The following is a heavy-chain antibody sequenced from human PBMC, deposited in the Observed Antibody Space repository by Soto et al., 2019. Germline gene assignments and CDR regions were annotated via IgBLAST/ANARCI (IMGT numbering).Heavy chain of an antibody. CDR1: GGSIGNSY. Sequence: QVQLQESGPGLVKPSETLSLTCTVSGGSIGNSYWSWIRQSPGKELEWIGYIYYSGSSNYNPSLKSRVSISVDTSKNQFSLKLSSVTAADTAVYYCARHSSSWPIFDYWGQGTLVIVSS. J-gene: IGHJ4*02. D-gene: IGHD6-13*01. CDR3: ARHSSSWPIFDY. CDR2: IYYSGSS. V-gene: IGHV4-59*08.